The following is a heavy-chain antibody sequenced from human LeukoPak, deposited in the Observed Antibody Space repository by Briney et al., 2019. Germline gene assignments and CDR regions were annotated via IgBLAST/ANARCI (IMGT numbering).Heavy chain of an antibody. J-gene: IGHJ4*02. CDR3: ASILDTAIDY. CDR2: ISSSSSYI. D-gene: IGHD5-18*01. V-gene: IGHV3-21*01. CDR1: GFTFSSYA. Sequence: PGGSLRLSCAASGFTFSSYAMSWVRQAPGKGLEWVSSISSSSSYIYYADSVKGRFTISRDNAKNSLYLQMNSLRAEDTAAYYCASILDTAIDYWGQGTLVTVSS.